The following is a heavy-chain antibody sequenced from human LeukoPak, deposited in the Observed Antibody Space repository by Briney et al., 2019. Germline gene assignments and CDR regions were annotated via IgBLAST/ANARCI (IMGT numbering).Heavy chain of an antibody. CDR1: GFTFSSYW. CDR2: INTDGRST. CDR3: ARPSAAGPYFDY. D-gene: IGHD6-13*01. V-gene: IGHV3-74*01. Sequence: GGSLRLSCAASGFTFSSYWMHWVRQAPGKGLVWGSHINTDGRSTGHAASVKGRFTISTDNAKNTLYLQMNSLRSEDTAVYYCARPSAAGPYFDYWGQGTLVTVSS. J-gene: IGHJ4*02.